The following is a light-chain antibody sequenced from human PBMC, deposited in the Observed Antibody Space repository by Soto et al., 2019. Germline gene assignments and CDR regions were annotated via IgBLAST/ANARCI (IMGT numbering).Light chain of an antibody. CDR2: QAS. J-gene: IGKJ1*01. CDR3: QQYNSYSEA. CDR1: QSISNW. Sequence: DIQMTQSSSTLSASVGDRVTITCRASQSISNWLVWYQQKPGKAPKLLIYQASSLESGVPSRFSGRGSGTEFTLTINSLQPEDFAAYYCQQYNSYSEAFGQGTKGDIK. V-gene: IGKV1-5*03.